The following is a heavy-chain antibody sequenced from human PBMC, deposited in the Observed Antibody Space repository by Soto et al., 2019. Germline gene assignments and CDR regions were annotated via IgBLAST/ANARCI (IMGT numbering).Heavy chain of an antibody. CDR1: GFTVSSNY. D-gene: IGHD3-9*01. J-gene: IGHJ3*02. CDR2: IYSGGST. V-gene: IGHV3-53*04. Sequence: VQLVESGGGLVQPGGSLRLSCAASGFTVSSNYMSWVRQAPGKGLEWVSVIYSGGSTYYADSVKGRFTISRHNSKNTLYLQMNSLRAEDTAVYYCARFPLMYYDILTGSHDAFDIWGQGTMVTVSS. CDR3: ARFPLMYYDILTGSHDAFDI.